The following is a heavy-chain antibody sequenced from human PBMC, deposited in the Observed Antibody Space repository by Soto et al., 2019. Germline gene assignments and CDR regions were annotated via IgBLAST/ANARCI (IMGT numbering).Heavy chain of an antibody. D-gene: IGHD3-10*01. CDR3: ASQPGGGGY. CDR2: IYSGGYT. CDR1: GFTVSNNY. Sequence: EVQLVESGGGLIQPGGSLRLSCAVSGFTVSNNYMSWVRQAPGKGLEGVSVIYSGGYTAYGDSVKGRFTISRDNSKNTLYLKKNSRGAGDPAVYDGASQPGGGGYWGQGTLVTVSS. J-gene: IGHJ4*02. V-gene: IGHV3-53*01.